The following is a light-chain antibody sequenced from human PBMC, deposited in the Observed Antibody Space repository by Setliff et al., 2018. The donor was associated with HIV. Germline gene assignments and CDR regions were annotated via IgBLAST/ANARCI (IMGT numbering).Light chain of an antibody. CDR2: DVN. CDR1: SSDVGAYNY. V-gene: IGLV2-23*02. J-gene: IGLJ1*01. CDR3: CSYVNSGIYV. Sequence: QSVLTQPASVSGSPGQAITISCSGTSSDVGAYNYVSWYQQHPGKAPKVMIYDVNKWPSGVSNRFSGSKSGNTASLTISGLQAEDEADYYCCSYVNSGIYVFGTGTKVTVL.